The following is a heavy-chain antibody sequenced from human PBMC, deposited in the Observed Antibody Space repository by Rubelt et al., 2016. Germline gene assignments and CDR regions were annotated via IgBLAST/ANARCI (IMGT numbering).Heavy chain of an antibody. Sequence: EVQLVESGGGLVQPGGSLRLSCSASGFTVSSNYMSWVRQAPGKGLEWVSVIYSGGSTYYADSVKGRFTTSRDNAKNSLYLQMNSLRAEDTAVYYCAREGAYDVWSGYGKDYWGQGTLVTVSS. J-gene: IGHJ4*02. CDR3: AREGAYDVWSGYGKDY. V-gene: IGHV3-66*01. D-gene: IGHD3-3*01. CDR2: IYSGGST. CDR1: GFTVSSNY.